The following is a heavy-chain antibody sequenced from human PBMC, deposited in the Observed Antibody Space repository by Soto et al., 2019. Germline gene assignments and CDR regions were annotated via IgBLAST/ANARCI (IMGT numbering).Heavy chain of an antibody. J-gene: IGHJ4*01. CDR3: ARGSLYGSGSYPVDY. V-gene: IGHV1-69*06. CDR2: IIPLFGTL. D-gene: IGHD3-10*01. Sequence: ASVKVSCKASGGTFSNHLISWVRQAPGQGLEWMGTIIPLFGTLNYAQKLQGRVTLSADRSTSTAYMELSSLRSDDTAVYYCARGSLYGSGSYPVDYWGQGTLVTVSS. CDR1: GGTFSNHL.